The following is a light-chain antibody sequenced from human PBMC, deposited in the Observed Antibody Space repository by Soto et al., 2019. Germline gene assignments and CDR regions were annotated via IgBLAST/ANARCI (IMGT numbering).Light chain of an antibody. CDR1: QSISTW. CDR3: QQYKSYPLT. CDR2: RAS. Sequence: DIQMTQSPSTLSATVGDRVTITCRASQSISTWLAWYQQKPGKAPKLLIYRASTLESGVPSRFSGSGSGTEFTLSISSLQPEDFATYHCQQYKSYPLTFGGGTKVEIK. J-gene: IGKJ4*01. V-gene: IGKV1-5*03.